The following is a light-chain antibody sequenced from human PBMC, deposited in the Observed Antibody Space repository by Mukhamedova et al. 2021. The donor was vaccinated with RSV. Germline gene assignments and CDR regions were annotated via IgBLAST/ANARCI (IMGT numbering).Light chain of an antibody. J-gene: IGLJ2*01. V-gene: IGLV3-1*01. CDR3: QAWASDTHVV. Sequence: QKPGQSPVLLIYQDTKRPSGIPERFSGSNSGNTATLTISGTQATDEADYYCQAWASDTHVVFGGGTKLNVL. CDR2: QDT.